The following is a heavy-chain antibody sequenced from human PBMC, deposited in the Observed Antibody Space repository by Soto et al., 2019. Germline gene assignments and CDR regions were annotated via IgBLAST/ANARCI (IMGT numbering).Heavy chain of an antibody. CDR3: AKKPAQTTVTLYFDY. D-gene: IGHD4-17*01. V-gene: IGHV3-23*01. Sequence: GGSLRLSCAASGFTFSSYAMSWVRQAPGKGLEWVSAISGSGGSTYYADSVKGRFTISRDNSKNTLYLQMNSLRAEDTAVYYCAKKPAQTTVTLYFDYWGQGTLVTVSS. J-gene: IGHJ4*02. CDR1: GFTFSSYA. CDR2: ISGSGGST.